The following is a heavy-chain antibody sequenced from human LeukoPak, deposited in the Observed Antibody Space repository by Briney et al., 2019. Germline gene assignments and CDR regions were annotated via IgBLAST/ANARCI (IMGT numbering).Heavy chain of an antibody. CDR1: GFTFSSYA. CDR2: ISSNGGST. V-gene: IGHV3-64*04. CDR3: ARQRYYYDSSGPYFDY. J-gene: IGHJ4*02. D-gene: IGHD3-22*01. Sequence: GGSLRLSCSASGFTFSSYAMHWVRQAPGKGLEYVSAISSNGGSTYYADSVKGRFTISRDNSKNTLYLQMNSLRAEDTAVYYCARQRYYYDSSGPYFDYWGQGTLVTVSS.